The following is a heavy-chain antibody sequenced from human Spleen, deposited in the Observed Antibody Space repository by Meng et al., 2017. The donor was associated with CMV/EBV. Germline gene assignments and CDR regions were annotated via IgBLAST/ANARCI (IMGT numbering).Heavy chain of an antibody. J-gene: IGHJ5*02. CDR3: ARVEGIDP. CDR2: ISSASSFT. CDR1: GFPFSSFE. D-gene: IGHD3-10*01. Sequence: SCAASGFPFSSFEMHWFRQAPGKGLEWVSYISSASSFTFYADSVKGRFTVSRDNAKNFLYLQMDSLTVEDTAVYYCARVEGIDPWGQGTLVTVSS. V-gene: IGHV3-48*03.